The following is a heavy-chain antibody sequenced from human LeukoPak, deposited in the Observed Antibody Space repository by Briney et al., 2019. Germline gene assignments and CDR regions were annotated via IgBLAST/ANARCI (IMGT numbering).Heavy chain of an antibody. CDR2: MSSSDDGR. CDR1: GFSFSSYA. CDR3: AKAPGTSCRGAFCYPFDY. D-gene: IGHD2-15*01. V-gene: IGHV3-23*01. Sequence: PGGSLRLSCATSGFSFSSYAMSWVRQAPGKGLEWVSAMSSSDDGRYYAASVRGRFTISRDTSRSTLYLQMNSLRAEDAAVYYCAKAPGTSCRGAFCYPFDYWGQGTLVTVSS. J-gene: IGHJ4*02.